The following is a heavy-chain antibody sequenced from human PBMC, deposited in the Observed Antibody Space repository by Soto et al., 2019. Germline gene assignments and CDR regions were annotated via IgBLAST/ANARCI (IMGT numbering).Heavy chain of an antibody. Sequence: GXSVKVSCTASGYTFTRYTMNWVRQAPGQRLEWMGWINPDNGNTKSSQKFQDRVIITRDTSASTAYMDLSSLRSEDTAVYYCARGIATGQLDPWGQGTLVTVSS. J-gene: IGHJ5*02. D-gene: IGHD2-15*01. CDR2: INPDNGNT. CDR1: GYTFTRYT. CDR3: ARGIATGQLDP. V-gene: IGHV1-3*01.